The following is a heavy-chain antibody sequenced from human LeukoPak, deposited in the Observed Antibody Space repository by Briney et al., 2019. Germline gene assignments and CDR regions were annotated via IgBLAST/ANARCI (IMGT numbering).Heavy chain of an antibody. V-gene: IGHV3-11*01. CDR1: GFTFSDYD. CDR2: ISSSGSTI. D-gene: IGHD2-2*01. J-gene: IGHJ4*02. CDR3: ASRVVPAAAFDY. Sequence: PGGSLRLSCAASGFTFSDYDMSWIRQAPGKGLEWVSYISSSGSTIYYADSVKGRFTISRDNAKNSLYLQMNSLRAEDTAVYYCASRVVPAAAFDYWGQGTLVTVSS.